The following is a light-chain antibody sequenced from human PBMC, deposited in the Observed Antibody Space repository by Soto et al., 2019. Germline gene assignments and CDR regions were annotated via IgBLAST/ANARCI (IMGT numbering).Light chain of an antibody. V-gene: IGKV1-5*01. J-gene: IGKJ3*01. CDR3: QQYNSYLFT. CDR2: DAY. CDR1: QSISSW. Sequence: DIQMTQSPSTLSASVGDRVTITCRASQSISSWLAWYQQKPGKAPKLLIYDAYSLESGIPSRFSGSRSGTEFTLTISSLQPDDFATYYCQQYNSYLFTFGPGTKVDIK.